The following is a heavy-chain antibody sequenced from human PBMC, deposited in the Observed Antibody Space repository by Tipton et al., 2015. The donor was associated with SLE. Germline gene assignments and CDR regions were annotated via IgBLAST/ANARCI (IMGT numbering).Heavy chain of an antibody. D-gene: IGHD3-22*01. V-gene: IGHV3-64*01. Sequence: SLRLSCAASGFTFSSYAMHWVRQAPGKGLEYVSAISSNGGSTYYANSVKGRFTISRDNSKNTLYLQMGSLRAEDMAVYYCAREDYYDSSGYYMGAPAFDIWGQGTMVTVSS. CDR2: ISSNGGST. CDR3: AREDYYDSSGYYMGAPAFDI. CDR1: GFTFSSYA. J-gene: IGHJ3*02.